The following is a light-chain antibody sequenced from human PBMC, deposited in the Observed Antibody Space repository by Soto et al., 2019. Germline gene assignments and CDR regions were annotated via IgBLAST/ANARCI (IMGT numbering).Light chain of an antibody. V-gene: IGKV3-20*01. CDR3: QQCGSSPPGT. J-gene: IGKJ1*01. Sequence: EIVLTQSPGTLSLSPGETATLSCRASQSVSSNFAWYQQKPGQAPRLLIYGASSRATGIPDRFSGSGSGTDSALYLSGREAEDGGVYYWQQCGSSPPGTFGQGTKVEIK. CDR1: QSVSSN. CDR2: GAS.